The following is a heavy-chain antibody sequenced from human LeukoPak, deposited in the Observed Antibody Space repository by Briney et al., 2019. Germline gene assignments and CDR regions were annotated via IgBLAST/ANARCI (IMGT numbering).Heavy chain of an antibody. D-gene: IGHD3-16*01. CDR2: IYYSGST. J-gene: IGHJ4*02. Sequence: SETLSLTCTVSGGSISSSSYYWGWIRQPPGKGLEWIGSIYYSGSTNYNPSLKSRVTISVDKSKNQFSLKLRSVTAADTAVYYCARDNDSRDPPHFDYWGQGTLVTVSS. CDR1: GGSISSSSYY. CDR3: ARDNDSRDPPHFDY. V-gene: IGHV4-39*07.